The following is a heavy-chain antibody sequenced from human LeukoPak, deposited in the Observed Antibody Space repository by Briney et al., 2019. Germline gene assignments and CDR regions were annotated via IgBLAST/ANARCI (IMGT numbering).Heavy chain of an antibody. CDR3: APNVDTRSFDY. V-gene: IGHV3-30*03. Sequence: PGGSLRLSCAASGFTFSSYGMHWVRQAPGKGLEWVAVISYDGSNKYYAGSVKGRFTISRDNSKNTLYLQMNSLRAEDTAVYYCAPNVDTRSFDYWGQGTLVTVSS. J-gene: IGHJ4*02. CDR1: GFTFSSYG. CDR2: ISYDGSNK. D-gene: IGHD5-18*01.